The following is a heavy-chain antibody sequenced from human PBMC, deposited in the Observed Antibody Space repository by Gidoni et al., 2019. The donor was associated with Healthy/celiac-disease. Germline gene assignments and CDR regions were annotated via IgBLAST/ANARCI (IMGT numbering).Heavy chain of an antibody. J-gene: IGHJ5*02. D-gene: IGHD6-13*01. V-gene: IGHV4-39*01. CDR2: IYYSGST. CDR1: GGSISSSSYY. CDR3: ARHRIAAALDHVSGWFDP. Sequence: QLQLQESGPGLVKPSETLSLTCTVSGGSISSSSYYWGWIRQPPGKGLEWIGSIYYSGSTYYNPSLKSRVTISVDTSKNQFSLKLSSVTAADTAVYYCARHRIAAALDHVSGWFDPWGQGTLVTVSS.